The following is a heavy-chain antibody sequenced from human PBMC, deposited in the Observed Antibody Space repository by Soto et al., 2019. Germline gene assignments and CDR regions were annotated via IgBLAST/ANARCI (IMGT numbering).Heavy chain of an antibody. D-gene: IGHD3-22*01. Sequence: GASVKVSCKASGYTFTSYGISWVRQAPGQGLEWMGWISAYNGNTNYAQKLQGRVTMTTDTSTSTAYMELRSLRSDVTSVYYCARGYYYDSSGYCFDYWGQGTLVTVSS. CDR2: ISAYNGNT. CDR1: GYTFTSYG. J-gene: IGHJ4*02. CDR3: ARGYYYDSSGYCFDY. V-gene: IGHV1-18*01.